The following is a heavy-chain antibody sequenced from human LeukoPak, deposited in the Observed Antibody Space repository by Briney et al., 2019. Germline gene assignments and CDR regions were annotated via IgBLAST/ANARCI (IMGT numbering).Heavy chain of an antibody. Sequence: GGSLKLSCAASGFTFSGSAMHWVRQAPGKGLEWVAVISYDGSNKYYTDSVKGRFTISRDNSKNTLYLQMNSLRAEDTAVYYCAREGDRTAFDYWGQGTLVTVSS. CDR1: GFTFSGSA. D-gene: IGHD1-1*01. V-gene: IGHV3-30*04. CDR2: ISYDGSNK. J-gene: IGHJ4*02. CDR3: AREGDRTAFDY.